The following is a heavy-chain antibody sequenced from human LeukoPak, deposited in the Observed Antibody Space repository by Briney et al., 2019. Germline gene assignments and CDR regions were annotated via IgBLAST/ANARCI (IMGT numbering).Heavy chain of an antibody. Sequence: ASVKVSCKASGYTFTSYAMNWVRQAPGQGLEWMGWINTNTGNPTYAQGFTGRFVFSLDTSVSTAYLQISSLKAEDTAVYYCAREPGKYCSSTSCSNWFDPWGQGTLVTVSS. V-gene: IGHV7-4-1*02. CDR2: INTNTGNP. D-gene: IGHD2-2*01. J-gene: IGHJ5*02. CDR1: GYTFTSYA. CDR3: AREPGKYCSSTSCSNWFDP.